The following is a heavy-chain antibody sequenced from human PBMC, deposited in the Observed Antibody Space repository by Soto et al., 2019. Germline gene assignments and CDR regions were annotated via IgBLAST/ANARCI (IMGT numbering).Heavy chain of an antibody. J-gene: IGHJ2*01. CDR1: GFTFSDHG. Sequence: QVQLVESGGGVVQPGRSVRLSCAASGFTFSDHGMHWVRQAPGKGLEWVAVIWYDGSHKYYEDSVKGRFTISRDNSKNTIYLEMNYPTGEDTAVYYCVRDPSIAIAGISWYFDLWGRGTLVTVSS. D-gene: IGHD6-19*01. CDR2: IWYDGSHK. CDR3: VRDPSIAIAGISWYFDL. V-gene: IGHV3-33*01.